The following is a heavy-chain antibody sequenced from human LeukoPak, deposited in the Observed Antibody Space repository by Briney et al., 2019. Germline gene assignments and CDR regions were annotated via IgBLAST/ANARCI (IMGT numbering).Heavy chain of an antibody. CDR3: AKVSDILTGYCDY. Sequence: PGGSLRLSCAASGFTFSSYAMSWVRQAPGKGLEWVSAISGSGGSTYYADSVKGRFTLSRENSKNMLYLQINGLRAEDTAVYYCAKVSDILTGYCDYWGQGTLVTLSS. CDR2: ISGSGGST. D-gene: IGHD3-9*01. V-gene: IGHV3-23*01. CDR1: GFTFSSYA. J-gene: IGHJ4*02.